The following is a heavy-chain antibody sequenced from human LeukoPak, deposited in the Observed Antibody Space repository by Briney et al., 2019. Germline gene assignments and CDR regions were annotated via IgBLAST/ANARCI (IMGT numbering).Heavy chain of an antibody. V-gene: IGHV1-8*01. Sequence: ASVKVSCKASGYTFTSYDINWVRRATGQGLEWMGWMNPNSGNTGYAQKFQGRVTMTRNTSISTAYMELSSLRSEDTAVYYCAKEYSDYDYTNFDYWGQGTLVTVSS. CDR3: AKEYSDYDYTNFDY. CDR1: GYTFTSYD. CDR2: MNPNSGNT. J-gene: IGHJ4*02. D-gene: IGHD5-12*01.